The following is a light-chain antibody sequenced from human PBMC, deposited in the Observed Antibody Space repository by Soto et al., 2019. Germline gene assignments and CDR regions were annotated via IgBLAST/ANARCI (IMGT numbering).Light chain of an antibody. J-gene: IGLJ3*02. Sequence: QSALTQPASVSGSPGQSITISCTGTSSDVGGYNYVSWYQQHPGKAPKLMIYEVSNRPSGVSNRFSASKSGNTASLTISGLQAEDEADYYCSSYTSSSTLVFGGGTQLTV. CDR1: SSDVGGYNY. V-gene: IGLV2-14*01. CDR2: EVS. CDR3: SSYTSSSTLV.